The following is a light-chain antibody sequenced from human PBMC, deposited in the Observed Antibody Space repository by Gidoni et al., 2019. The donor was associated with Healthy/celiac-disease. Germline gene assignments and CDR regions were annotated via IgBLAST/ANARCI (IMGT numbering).Light chain of an antibody. CDR1: QSVSSY. Sequence: EIVLTQSPATLSLSPGDRATLSCRASQSVSSYLAWYQQKPGQAPRLLIYDASNRATGIPARFSGSGSGTDFTLTISSLEPEDFAVYYCQQRSNWPLLTFGGXTKVEIK. J-gene: IGKJ4*01. V-gene: IGKV3-11*01. CDR2: DAS. CDR3: QQRSNWPLLT.